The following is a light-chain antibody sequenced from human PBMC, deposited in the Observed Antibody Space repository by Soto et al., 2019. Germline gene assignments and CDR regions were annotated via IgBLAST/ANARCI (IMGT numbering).Light chain of an antibody. V-gene: IGKV1-33*01. CDR2: DAS. Sequence: DIQMTQSPSSLPASVGDRVTITCQASQDISNYLNWYQQKPGKAPKILIYDASVLEAGVPSRFSGGGSGTHFTLTISSLQAEDVATYYCQQFDNPPLTFGGGTKVEIK. J-gene: IGKJ4*01. CDR3: QQFDNPPLT. CDR1: QDISNY.